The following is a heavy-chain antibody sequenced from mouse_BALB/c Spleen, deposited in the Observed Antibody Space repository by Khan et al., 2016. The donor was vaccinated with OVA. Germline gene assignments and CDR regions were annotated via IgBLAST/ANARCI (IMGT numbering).Heavy chain of an antibody. CDR3: ARKNGSDFDY. J-gene: IGHJ2*01. CDR2: INPHIGET. Sequence: VQLQQSGPELVKPGASVKISCKASGYSFTGYFMNWVMQSHGKSLEWIGRINPHIGETFYNQKFTGKATLTVDESSSKAHMELRSLASEDSAVYYCARKNGSDFDYWGQGTTLTVSS. D-gene: IGHD1-1*01. CDR1: GYSFTGYF. V-gene: IGHV1-20*02.